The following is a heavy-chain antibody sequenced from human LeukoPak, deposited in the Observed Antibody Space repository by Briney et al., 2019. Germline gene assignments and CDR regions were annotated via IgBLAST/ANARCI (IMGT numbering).Heavy chain of an antibody. CDR3: ARGRIVVVPAAPSNWFDP. CDR1: GFTFSSYA. CDR2: INHSGST. Sequence: GSLRLSCAASGFTFSSYAMSWVRQPPGKGLEWIGEINHSGSTNYNPSLKSRVTISVDTSKNQFSLKLSSVTAADTAVYYCARGRIVVVPAAPSNWFDPWGQGTLVTVSS. D-gene: IGHD2-2*01. J-gene: IGHJ5*02. V-gene: IGHV4-34*01.